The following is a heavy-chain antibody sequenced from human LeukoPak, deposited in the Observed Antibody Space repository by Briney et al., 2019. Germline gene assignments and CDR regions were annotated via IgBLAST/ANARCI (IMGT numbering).Heavy chain of an antibody. CDR2: ISAYNGNT. CDR1: GYTFTSYG. V-gene: IGHV1-18*01. Sequence: GASVKVSCKASGYTFTSYGISWVRQAPGQGLEWMAWISAYNGNTNYAQKFQGRVTTTTDTSTSTAYMELRSLRSDDTAVYYCARGSDYDFWGGYTYYFDYWGQGTLVTVSS. CDR3: ARGSDYDFWGGYTYYFDY. D-gene: IGHD3-3*01. J-gene: IGHJ4*02.